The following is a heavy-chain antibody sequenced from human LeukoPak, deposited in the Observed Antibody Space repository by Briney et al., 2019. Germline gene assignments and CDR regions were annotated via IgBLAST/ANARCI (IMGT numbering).Heavy chain of an antibody. CDR3: TRQRDFATY. Sequence: GGSLRLSCATSGFTFNDYWLSWVRQAPGKGLEWVANIKQDGSEKYYVDSVKGRFTISRDDAKSSLYLQMNSLRVEDTAVYYCTRQRDFATYWGQGTLVPVSS. D-gene: IGHD6-25*01. CDR2: IKQDGSEK. V-gene: IGHV3-7*01. J-gene: IGHJ4*02. CDR1: GFTFNDYW.